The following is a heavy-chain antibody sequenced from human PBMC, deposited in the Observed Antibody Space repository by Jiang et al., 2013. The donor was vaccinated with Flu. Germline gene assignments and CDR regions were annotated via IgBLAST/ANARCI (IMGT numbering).Heavy chain of an antibody. CDR1: GGSISSSSYY. CDR3: ARRGYHSDY. V-gene: IGHV4-39*01. Sequence: ETLSLTCTVSGGSISSSSYYWGWIRQPPGKGLEWIGSIYYSGSTYYNPSLKSRVTISVDTSKNQFSLKLSSVTAADTAVYYCARRGYHSDYWGQGTLVTVSS. CDR2: IYYSGST. J-gene: IGHJ4*02. D-gene: IGHD5-18*01.